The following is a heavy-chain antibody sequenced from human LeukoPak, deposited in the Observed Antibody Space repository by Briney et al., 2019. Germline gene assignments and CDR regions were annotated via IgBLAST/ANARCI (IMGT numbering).Heavy chain of an antibody. D-gene: IGHD2-8*02. J-gene: IGHJ6*03. CDR2: VSGSAGRT. CDR1: GFTFSSFA. Sequence: GGSLRLSCAAAGFTFSSFAMTWVRPAPGKGLEWVSTVSGSAGRTDYADSVKGRFTISRDNLKNTLYLQMNGLRAEDTAVYYCAKNRGHCVDGVCHNYYYMDVWGRGTTVTVSS. V-gene: IGHV3-23*01. CDR3: AKNRGHCVDGVCHNYYYMDV.